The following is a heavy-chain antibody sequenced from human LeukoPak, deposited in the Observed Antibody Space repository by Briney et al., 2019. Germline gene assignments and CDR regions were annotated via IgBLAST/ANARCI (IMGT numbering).Heavy chain of an antibody. CDR2: INPNNGGT. Sequence: ASVKVSCKASGYTFTASGSTFTGYYIHWVRQAPGQGLEWMGWINPNNGGTNYAQKFHGRVTMTRDTSISTAYMELSWLRSDDTAVYYCARGYCSGGTCYHLDYWGQGTLVTVSS. V-gene: IGHV1-2*02. J-gene: IGHJ4*02. CDR1: GYTFTASGSTFTGYY. D-gene: IGHD2-15*01. CDR3: ARGYCSGGTCYHLDY.